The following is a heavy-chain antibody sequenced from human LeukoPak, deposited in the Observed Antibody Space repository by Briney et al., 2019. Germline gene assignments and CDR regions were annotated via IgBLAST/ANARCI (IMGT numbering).Heavy chain of an antibody. J-gene: IGHJ4*02. CDR2: IRYDGSNK. Sequence: GGSPRLSCAASGFTFSSYDIHWVRQAPGKGLEWVAFIRYDGSNKYYADSVRGRFTISRDNAKNSLYLQMNSLRAEDTAVYYCARDGQLGGDYWGQGTLVTVSS. CDR3: ARDGQLGGDY. V-gene: IGHV3-30*02. D-gene: IGHD3-16*01. CDR1: GFTFSSYD.